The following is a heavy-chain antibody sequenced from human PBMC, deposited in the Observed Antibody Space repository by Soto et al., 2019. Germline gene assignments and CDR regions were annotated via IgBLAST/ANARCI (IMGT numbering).Heavy chain of an antibody. D-gene: IGHD6-19*01. Sequence: SETLFLTCTVSGGSVSSGISYWSWIRQPPGKGLEWIAYIYYSGSTNSNPSLKSRVTISVDTSKNLFSLKLSSVTAADTAVYYCARESGWAFDYWGQGTLVTVSS. V-gene: IGHV4-61*01. J-gene: IGHJ4*02. CDR2: IYYSGST. CDR3: ARESGWAFDY. CDR1: GGSVSSGISY.